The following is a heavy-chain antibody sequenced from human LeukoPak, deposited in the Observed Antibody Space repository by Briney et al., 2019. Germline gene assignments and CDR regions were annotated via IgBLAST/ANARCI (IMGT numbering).Heavy chain of an antibody. J-gene: IGHJ4*02. Sequence: ASVKVSCKASGYTFTGYYMHWVRQAPGQGLEWTGWINPKNGGRSYAQKFQARVTMTTDTSTNTAYMELSSLRFDDTAVYYCASWDAPGFDYWGQGTLVTVSS. CDR1: GYTFTGYY. CDR3: ASWDAPGFDY. CDR2: INPKNGGR. D-gene: IGHD1-26*01. V-gene: IGHV1-2*02.